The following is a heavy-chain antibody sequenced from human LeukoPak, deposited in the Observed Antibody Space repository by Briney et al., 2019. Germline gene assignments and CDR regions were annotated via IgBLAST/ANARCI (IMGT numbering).Heavy chain of an antibody. CDR3: ARDHGGKRPNDFDI. D-gene: IGHD4-23*01. CDR1: GFTFSSYT. CDR2: ISYHGSDK. V-gene: IGHV3-30-3*01. J-gene: IGHJ3*02. Sequence: GGSLRLSCAASGFTFSSYTMNWVRQAPGKGLEWVAVISYHGSDKDYADTVKGRFSISRDNPKNTVYLQMNSLRVEDTAVYYCARDHGGKRPNDFDIWGQGTMVTVSS.